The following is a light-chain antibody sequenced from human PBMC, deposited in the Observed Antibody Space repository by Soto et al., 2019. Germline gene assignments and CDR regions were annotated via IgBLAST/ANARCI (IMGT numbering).Light chain of an antibody. V-gene: IGLV2-8*01. Sequence: QSVLTRPPSASGSPGQSVTISCTGTSSDIGAYNFVSWYQQHPGKPPKLMIYEVSKRPSGVPDRFSGSKSGDTASLTVSGLQAEDEADYFCSSYAGSNSLVFGSGTKVTVL. CDR2: EVS. J-gene: IGLJ1*01. CDR3: SSYAGSNSLV. CDR1: SSDIGAYNF.